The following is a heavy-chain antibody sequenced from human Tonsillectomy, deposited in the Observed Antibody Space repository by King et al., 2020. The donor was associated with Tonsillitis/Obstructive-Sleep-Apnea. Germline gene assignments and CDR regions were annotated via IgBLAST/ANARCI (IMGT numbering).Heavy chain of an antibody. CDR2: IYYSGST. D-gene: IGHD2-21*01. CDR1: GGSISSSSYY. CDR3: ARHSSCGGDCYYFDY. V-gene: IGHV4-39*01. J-gene: IGHJ4*02. Sequence: LQLQESGPGLVKPSETLSLTCTVSGGSISSSSYYWGWIRQPPGQGLEWIGSIYYSGSTYYNPSLKSRVTISVDTSKNQFSLKLSSVTAADTAVYYCARHSSCGGDCYYFDYWGQGTLVTVSS.